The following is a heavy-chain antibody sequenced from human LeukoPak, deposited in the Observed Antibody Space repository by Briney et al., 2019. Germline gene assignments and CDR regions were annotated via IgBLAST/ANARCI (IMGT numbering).Heavy chain of an antibody. CDR3: ARPVLKGYDDCGY. CDR2: INPNSGGT. CDR1: GYTFTGYY. J-gene: IGHJ4*02. D-gene: IGHD2-21*02. V-gene: IGHV1-2*06. Sequence: ASVKVSCKASGYTFTGYYMHWVRQAPGQGLEWMGRINPNSGGTNYAQKFQGRVTMTRDTSISTAYMELSRLRSDDTAVYYCARPVLKGYDDCGYWGQGTLVTVSS.